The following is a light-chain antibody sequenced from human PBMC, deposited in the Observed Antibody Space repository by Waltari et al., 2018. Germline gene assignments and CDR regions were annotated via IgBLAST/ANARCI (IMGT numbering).Light chain of an antibody. J-gene: IGKJ1*01. CDR3: QQYNSHGT. CDR1: QSLSIW. CDR2: KTS. Sequence: DIQMTQSPSTLSASVGDRVTITCRASQSLSIWSAWYQQKPGKAPKLLIYKTSTLESGVPSRFSGSGSGAEFTLTISSLQPDDFATYYCQQYNSHGTFGQGTKVEIK. V-gene: IGKV1-5*03.